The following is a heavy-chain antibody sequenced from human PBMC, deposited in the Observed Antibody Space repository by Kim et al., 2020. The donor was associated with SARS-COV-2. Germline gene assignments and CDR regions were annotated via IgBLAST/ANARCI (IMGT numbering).Heavy chain of an antibody. CDR3: AKHNTRDGMDV. V-gene: IGHV3-23*01. CDR2: RT. J-gene: IGHJ6*02. D-gene: IGHD1-20*01. Sequence: RTSHATTVKGRFTISTDNSKNPLYLKMNSLTAEDTAVYYCAKHNTRDGMDVWGQGTTVTVSS.